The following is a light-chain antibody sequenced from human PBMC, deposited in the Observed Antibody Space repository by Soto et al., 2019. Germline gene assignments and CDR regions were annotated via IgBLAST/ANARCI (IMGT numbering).Light chain of an antibody. V-gene: IGLV1-40*01. J-gene: IGLJ1*01. CDR3: QSYDSSLSGYV. CDR2: ENN. Sequence: QSVLTQPPSVSEAPGQRVTISCTGSSSNIGAGYEAHWYQQVPGTAPKLLIYENNNRPSWVPDRFSGSKSGNSASLAITGLQAEDEDEYYCQSYDSSLSGYVFGTGPKLTVL. CDR1: SSNIGAGYE.